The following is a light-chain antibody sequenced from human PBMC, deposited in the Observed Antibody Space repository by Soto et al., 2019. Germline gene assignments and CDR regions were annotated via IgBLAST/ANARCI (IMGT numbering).Light chain of an antibody. Sequence: EIVMTQSPATLSVSPGERATLSCRASQSVRTYLAWYQQKPGQAPRLLIYGASTRATGIPVRFSGSGSGTDFTLTISSLQSEDFAVYYCQQYTNWPPITFGQGTRLEIK. V-gene: IGKV3-15*01. CDR2: GAS. CDR3: QQYTNWPPIT. J-gene: IGKJ5*01. CDR1: QSVRTY.